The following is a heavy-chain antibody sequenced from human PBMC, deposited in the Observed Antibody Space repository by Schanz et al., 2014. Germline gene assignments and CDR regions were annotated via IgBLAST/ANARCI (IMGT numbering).Heavy chain of an antibody. V-gene: IGHV3-11*05. CDR2: ISDSGTYT. Sequence: QVQVVQSGGGLVKPGGSLRLSCAASGFVFGDYYMTWIRQAPGKGLEWLSYISDSGTYTNYADSVKGRFTISRDNAKSSLYLQMNSLGVEDAAVYYCAASSSWRPSTDYWGQGTLVTVSS. CDR1: GFVFGDYY. D-gene: IGHD6-13*01. J-gene: IGHJ4*02. CDR3: AASSSWRPSTDY.